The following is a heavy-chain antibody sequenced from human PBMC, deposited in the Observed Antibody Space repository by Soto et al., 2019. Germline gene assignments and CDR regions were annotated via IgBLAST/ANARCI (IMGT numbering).Heavy chain of an antibody. CDR3: AKDAEVDIVATITTAFDY. D-gene: IGHD5-12*01. CDR1: GFTFSSYA. J-gene: IGHJ4*02. CDR2: ISGSGGST. Sequence: GGSLRLSCAASGFTFSSYAMSWVRQAPGKGLEWVSAISGSGGSTYYADSVKGRFTISRDNSKNTLYLQMNSLRAEDTAVYYCAKDAEVDIVATITTAFDYWGQGTLVTVSS. V-gene: IGHV3-23*01.